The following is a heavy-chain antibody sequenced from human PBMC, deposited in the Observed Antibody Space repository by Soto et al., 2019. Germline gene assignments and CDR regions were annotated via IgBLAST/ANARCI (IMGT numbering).Heavy chain of an antibody. CDR1: GGSIGSGGYY. Sequence: SETLSLTCTVSGGSIGSGGYYWSWIRQHPGKGLEWIGYIYYSGSTYYNPSLKSRVTISVDTSKNQFSLKLSSVTAADTAVYYCARGLTYYYGSGSYGYMDVWGKGTTVTVSS. CDR2: IYYSGST. CDR3: ARGLTYYYGSGSYGYMDV. J-gene: IGHJ6*03. D-gene: IGHD3-10*01. V-gene: IGHV4-31*03.